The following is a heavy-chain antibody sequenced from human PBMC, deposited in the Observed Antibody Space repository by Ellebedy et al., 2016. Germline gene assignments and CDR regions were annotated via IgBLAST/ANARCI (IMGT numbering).Heavy chain of an antibody. CDR3: ARGWAAARPFDF. CDR2: IYYSGST. D-gene: IGHD6-6*01. V-gene: IGHV4-59*12. CDR1: GGSISSYY. Sequence: SEILSLTCTVSGGSISSYYWSWIRQPPGKGLEWIGYIYYSGSTNYNPSLKSRVTISVDTSKNQFSLNVSSVTAADTAIYYCARGWAAARPFDFWGQGTLVTVSS. J-gene: IGHJ4*02.